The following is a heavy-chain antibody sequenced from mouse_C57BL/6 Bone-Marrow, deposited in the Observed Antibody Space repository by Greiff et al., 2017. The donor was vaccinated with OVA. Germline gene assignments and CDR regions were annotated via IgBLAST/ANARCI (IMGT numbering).Heavy chain of an antibody. CDR2: IYPGSGNT. Sequence: QVQLQQSGAELVRPGASVKLSCKASGYTFTDYYINWVKQRPGQGLEWIARIYPGSGNTYYNEKFKGKATLTAEKSSSTAYMQLSSLTSEDSAVYFCARTLGKYWGQGTTLTVSS. CDR3: ARTLGKY. D-gene: IGHD4-1*01. CDR1: GYTFTDYY. J-gene: IGHJ2*01. V-gene: IGHV1-76*01.